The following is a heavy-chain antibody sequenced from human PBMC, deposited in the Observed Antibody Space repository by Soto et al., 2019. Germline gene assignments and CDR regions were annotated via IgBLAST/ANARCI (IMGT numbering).Heavy chain of an antibody. CDR1: GGSISSSSYY. V-gene: IGHV4-39*01. Sequence: SETLSLICTVSGGSISSSSYYWGWIRQPPGKGLEWIGSIYYSGSTYYNPSLKSRVTISVDTSKNQFSLKLSSVTAADTAVYYCARGRQYGSGSYYDYYHGMDVWGQGTTVTVS. J-gene: IGHJ6*02. D-gene: IGHD3-10*01. CDR2: IYYSGST. CDR3: ARGRQYGSGSYYDYYHGMDV.